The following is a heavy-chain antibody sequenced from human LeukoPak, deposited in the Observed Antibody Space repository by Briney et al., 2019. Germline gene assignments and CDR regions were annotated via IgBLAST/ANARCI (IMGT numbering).Heavy chain of an antibody. CDR3: ARRKNYYDSSGYRSYWYFDL. Sequence: PSETLSLTCTVSGGSISSYYWSWIRQPPGKGLEWIGYIYYSGSTNYNPSLKSRVTISVDTSKNQFSLKLSSVTAADTAVYYCARRKNYYDSSGYRSYWYFDLWGRGTLVTVSS. D-gene: IGHD3-22*01. J-gene: IGHJ2*01. V-gene: IGHV4-59*01. CDR2: IYYSGST. CDR1: GGSISSYY.